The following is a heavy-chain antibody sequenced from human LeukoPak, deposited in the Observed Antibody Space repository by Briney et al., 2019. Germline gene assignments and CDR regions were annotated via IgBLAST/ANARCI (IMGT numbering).Heavy chain of an antibody. CDR3: ARLDNSGYYTLDY. V-gene: IGHV4-39*01. J-gene: IGHJ4*02. Sequence: SETLSLTCTVSGGSISSRHHYWGWIRQPPGKGLEWIGNVYYRGNTYYNPSLKSRVTISVDTSKSQFSLELSSVTAADSAVYYCARLDNSGYYTLDYWGQGTLVAISS. CDR1: GGSISSRHHY. D-gene: IGHD3-22*01. CDR2: VYYRGNT.